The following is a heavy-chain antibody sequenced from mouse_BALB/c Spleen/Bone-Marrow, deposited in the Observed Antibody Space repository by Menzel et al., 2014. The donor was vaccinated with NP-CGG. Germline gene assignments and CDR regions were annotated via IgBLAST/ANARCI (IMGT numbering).Heavy chain of an antibody. J-gene: IGHJ2*01. CDR1: GFTFSRFG. CDR2: ISSGSSSI. Sequence: EVKLVDSGGGLVQPGGSRKLSCAASGFTFSRFGMHWVRQAPEKGLEWVAFISSGSSSIYYTDTAKGRFTISRDNPKNTLFLQMTSLRSEDTAMYYCGRGDYWGQGTTLTVSS. V-gene: IGHV5-17*02. CDR3: GRGDY.